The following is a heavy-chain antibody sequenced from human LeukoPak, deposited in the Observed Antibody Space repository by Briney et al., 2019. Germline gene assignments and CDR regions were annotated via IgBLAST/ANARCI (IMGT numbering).Heavy chain of an antibody. V-gene: IGHV3-7*01. CDR3: ADPPSDY. Sequence: GRSLRLSCAASGFNLNTKWMTWVRQAPGKGLEWVANINQDGSEKYYVDSVKGRFTISRDNAKNSLFLEMSGLRAEDSAVYYCADPPSDYWGQGTLVAVSS. CDR2: INQDGSEK. J-gene: IGHJ4*02. CDR1: GFNLNTKW.